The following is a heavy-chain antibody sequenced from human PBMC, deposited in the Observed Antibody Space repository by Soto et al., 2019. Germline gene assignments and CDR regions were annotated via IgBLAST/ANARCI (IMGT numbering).Heavy chain of an antibody. D-gene: IGHD4-17*01. CDR3: ARADDGDFNYYYGMVV. V-gene: IGHV3-53*02. CDR1: GFTVSSNY. Sequence: EVQLVETGGGLIQPGGSLRLSCAASGFTVSSNYMSWVRQAPGKGLEWVSVIYSGGSTYYADSVKGRFTISRDNSKNTLYLQMNSPRTEDTAVYYCARADDGDFNYYYGMVVWGQGTTVTVSS. J-gene: IGHJ6*02. CDR2: IYSGGST.